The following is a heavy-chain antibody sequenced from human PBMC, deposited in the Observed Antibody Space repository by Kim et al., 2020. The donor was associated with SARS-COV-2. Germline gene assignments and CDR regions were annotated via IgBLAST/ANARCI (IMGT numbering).Heavy chain of an antibody. D-gene: IGHD2-2*02. J-gene: IGHJ6*02. CDR2: IYTSGST. CDR3: ARGVVSAAISPQYYYYGMDV. V-gene: IGHV4-4*07. CDR1: GGSISSYY. Sequence: SETLSLTCTVSGGSISSYYGSWIRQPAGKGLEWIGRIYTSGSTNYNPSLKSRVTMSVDTSKNQFSLKLSSVTAADTAVYYCARGVVSAAISPQYYYYGMDVWGQGTTVTVSS.